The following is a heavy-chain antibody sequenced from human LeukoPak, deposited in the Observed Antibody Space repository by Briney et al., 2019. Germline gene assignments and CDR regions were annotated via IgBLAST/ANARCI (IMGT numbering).Heavy chain of an antibody. D-gene: IGHD6-19*01. Sequence: ASVKVSCKASGYTFTGYYMHWVRQAPGQGLEWMGRINPNSGGTNYAQKFQGRVTMTRDTSISTAYMELSGLRSDDTAVYYCATSSGWYWGNALDIWGQGTMVTVSS. J-gene: IGHJ3*02. CDR1: GYTFTGYY. V-gene: IGHV1-2*06. CDR2: INPNSGGT. CDR3: ATSSGWYWGNALDI.